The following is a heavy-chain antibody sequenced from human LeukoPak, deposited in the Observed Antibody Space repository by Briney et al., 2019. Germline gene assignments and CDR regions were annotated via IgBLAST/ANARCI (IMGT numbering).Heavy chain of an antibody. CDR3: ALGDPYQLLEY. V-gene: IGHV1-24*01. CDR1: GYSLTGES. J-gene: IGHJ4*02. Sequence: SSVRVSCKVSGYSLTGESKYWVRQAPGKGLEWMGGFDIDGAGETFFAQKFEGRVTMTEDTSTDTVYMELSSLRSDDTAVYYCALGDPYQLLEYWGQGTLVTVSS. D-gene: IGHD2-2*01. CDR2: FDIDGAGET.